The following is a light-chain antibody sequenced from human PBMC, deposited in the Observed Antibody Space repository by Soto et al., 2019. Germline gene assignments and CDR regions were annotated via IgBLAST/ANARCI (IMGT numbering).Light chain of an antibody. CDR2: EVT. J-gene: IGLJ1*01. Sequence: QSALTQPASVSGSPGQSITISCTGTSSDVGAYNYVSWYQHHPGKVPKLLIYEVTNRPSGVSDRFSGSKSGNTASLTISGPXAEDEADYYCSSKRDSSTLFVFGTGTKVTVL. CDR3: SSKRDSSTLFV. V-gene: IGLV2-14*01. CDR1: SSDVGAYNY.